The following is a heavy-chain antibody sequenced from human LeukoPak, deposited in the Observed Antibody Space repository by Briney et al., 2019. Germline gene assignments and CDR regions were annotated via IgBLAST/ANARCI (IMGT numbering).Heavy chain of an antibody. J-gene: IGHJ6*03. V-gene: IGHV3-23*01. CDR1: GFTFSNYA. CDR2: ISGSGGNT. CDR3: AKGATRAYYYMDV. Sequence: GSLRLSCAASGFTFSNYAMSWVRQAPGKGLEWVSAISGSGGNTYYADSVKGRFTISRDNSKNTLFLQMNSLRAEDTAVYYCAKGATRAYYYMDVWGKGTTVTVSS.